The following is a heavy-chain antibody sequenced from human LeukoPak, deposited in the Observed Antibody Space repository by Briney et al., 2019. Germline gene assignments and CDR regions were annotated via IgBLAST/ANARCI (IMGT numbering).Heavy chain of an antibody. CDR1: GFTFSDYY. D-gene: IGHD5-24*01. V-gene: IGHV3-11*04. J-gene: IGHJ4*02. CDR2: ISSSGTTI. Sequence: GGSLRLSCAASGFTFSDYYMSWIRQAPGKGLEWLSYISSSGTTIYYADSVKGRFTISRDNAKNSLYLQMNSLRAEDTAVYYCARETRVRWTDYWGQGTLVTVSS. CDR3: ARETRVRWTDY.